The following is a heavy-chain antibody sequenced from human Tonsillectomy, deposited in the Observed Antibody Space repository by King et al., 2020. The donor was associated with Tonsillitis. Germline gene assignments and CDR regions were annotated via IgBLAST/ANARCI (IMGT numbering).Heavy chain of an antibody. V-gene: IGHV4-59*08. CDR2: ILYSASS. J-gene: IGHJ4*02. D-gene: IGHD3-16*01. CDR3: AGGPIGGLDY. CDR1: GGPITNYY. Sequence: VQLQESGPGLVKPSETLSLTCTVSGGPITNYYWSWIRQPPGKGLEWIGYILYSASSNYNPSLKSRLPISVDTSKNQFSLRLGAVSAAVTAVYYCAGGPIGGLDYWGQGTLVTVSS.